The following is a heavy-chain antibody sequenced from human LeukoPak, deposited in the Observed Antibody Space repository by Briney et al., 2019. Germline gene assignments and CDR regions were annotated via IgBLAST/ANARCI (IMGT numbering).Heavy chain of an antibody. Sequence: KPSETLSLTCTVSGGSISSYYWSWIRQPPGKGLEWIGYIYYSGSTNYNPSLKSRVTISVDTSKNQFSLKLSSVTAADTAVYYCARARGSYWLLAFDYWGQGTLVTVSS. CDR2: IYYSGST. CDR1: GGSISSYY. J-gene: IGHJ4*02. D-gene: IGHD1-26*01. V-gene: IGHV4-59*01. CDR3: ARARGSYWLLAFDY.